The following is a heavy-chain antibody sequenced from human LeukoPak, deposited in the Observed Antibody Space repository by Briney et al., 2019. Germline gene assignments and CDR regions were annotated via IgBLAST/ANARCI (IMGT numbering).Heavy chain of an antibody. CDR1: GFTFSDYY. V-gene: IGHV3-11*03. CDR3: AGTHYYAFDI. D-gene: IGHD3-10*01. CDR2: ISSSSDYT. Sequence: TGGSLRLSCASSGFTFSDYYMSWIRKAPGKGLEWVSYISSSSDYTNYADSVKGRFTISRDNAKNSLYLQMDSLRAEDTAVYYCAGTHYYAFDIWGQGTMVTVSS. J-gene: IGHJ3*02.